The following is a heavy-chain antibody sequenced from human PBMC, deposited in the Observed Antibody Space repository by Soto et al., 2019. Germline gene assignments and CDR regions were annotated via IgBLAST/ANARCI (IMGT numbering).Heavy chain of an antibody. Sequence: SETLSLTCTVSGGSISSGGYYWSWIRQHPGKGLEWIGYIYYSGSTYYNPSLKSRVTISVDTSKNQFSLKLSSVTAADTAVYYCARSSYGEGPPWRWGQGTLVTVSS. CDR1: GGSISSGGYY. CDR2: IYYSGST. D-gene: IGHD4-17*01. CDR3: ARSSYGEGPPWR. J-gene: IGHJ4*02. V-gene: IGHV4-31*03.